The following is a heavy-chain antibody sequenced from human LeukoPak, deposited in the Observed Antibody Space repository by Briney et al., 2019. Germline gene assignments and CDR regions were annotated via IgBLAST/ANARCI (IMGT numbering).Heavy chain of an antibody. D-gene: IGHD3/OR15-3a*01. Sequence: PGGSLRLSCAASGFIFSDHYMSWIRQAPGEGLEWVSHISISGDTKDYEDSVKGRFTISRDNAKNSLYLQMNSLRAGDTAVYYCARERYDYLTGNRGFDYWGQGTLVTVSS. CDR3: ARERYDYLTGNRGFDY. CDR1: GFIFSDHY. V-gene: IGHV3-11*01. J-gene: IGHJ4*02. CDR2: ISISGDTK.